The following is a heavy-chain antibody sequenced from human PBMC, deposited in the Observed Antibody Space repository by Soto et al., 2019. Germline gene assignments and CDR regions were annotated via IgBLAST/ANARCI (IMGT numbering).Heavy chain of an antibody. CDR3: DSAPVGLDPISYFDD. CDR2: IYNGGST. V-gene: IGHV4-30-2*05. J-gene: IGHJ4*02. D-gene: IGHD3-16*01. CDR1: CDCVSSVGFA. Sequence: TLSLTCTVACDCVSSVGFAKAWLRLPPGKGLEWIGYIYNGGSTYYRPSLESRMHMSLDATRNHYSLRLTHVTAADTAVYFCDSAPVGLDPISYFDDWGQGKLVSVSS.